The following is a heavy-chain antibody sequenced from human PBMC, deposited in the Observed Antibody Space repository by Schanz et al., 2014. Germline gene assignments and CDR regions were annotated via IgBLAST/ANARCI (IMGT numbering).Heavy chain of an antibody. D-gene: IGHD3-3*02. J-gene: IGHJ4*02. V-gene: IGHV3-30*02. CDR1: GFTFSAFG. CDR3: FSMHYGNSVY. Sequence: HVQLVESGGGVVQPGGSLRLSCAASGFTFSAFGMHWVRQAPGKGLDWVAFIAYDGSRKYYGDSVRGRFTISRDNSKNTLYLQMDDLRGDDTAMYYCFSMHYGNSVYWGQGTLVTVSS. CDR2: IAYDGSRK.